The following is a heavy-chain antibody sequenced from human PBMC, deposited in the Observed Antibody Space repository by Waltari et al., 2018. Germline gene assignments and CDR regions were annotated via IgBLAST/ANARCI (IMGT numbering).Heavy chain of an antibody. CDR3: ARALSGWYVNY. CDR1: GFTFSSCW. V-gene: IGHV3-7*01. Sequence: EVQLVESGGGLVQPGGSLRLSCAASGFTFSSCWLSWVRQAPGKGLEWVANIKQDGSEKYYVDSVKGRFTISRDNAKNSLYLQMNSLRAEDTAVYYCARALSGWYVNYWGQGTLVTVSS. D-gene: IGHD6-19*01. CDR2: IKQDGSEK. J-gene: IGHJ4*02.